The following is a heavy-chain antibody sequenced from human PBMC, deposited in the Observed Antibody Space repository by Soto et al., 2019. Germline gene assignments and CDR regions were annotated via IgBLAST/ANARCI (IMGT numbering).Heavy chain of an antibody. CDR1: GFNFGNFG. V-gene: IGHV3-33*01. CDR2: ISNDENIK. CDR3: ARGLRGVLDY. D-gene: IGHD5-12*01. Sequence: PGGSLRLSCLASGFNFGNFGMHGVRQAPGKGLEWLTVISNDENIKQDSVRGRFAIARDNSKNTLYLHLTSLRAEDTAIYYCARGLRGVLDYWGQGTLVTVSS. J-gene: IGHJ4*02.